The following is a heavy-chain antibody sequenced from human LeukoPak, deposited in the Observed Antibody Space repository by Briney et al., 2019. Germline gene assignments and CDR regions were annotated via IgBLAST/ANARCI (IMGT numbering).Heavy chain of an antibody. V-gene: IGHV3-53*01. CDR3: ARVAAAGTIYYYYYMDV. J-gene: IGHJ6*03. CDR2: IYSGGST. D-gene: IGHD6-13*01. Sequence: GGSLRLSCAASGFTVSSNYMSWVRQAPGKGLEWVSVIYSGGSTYYADSVKGRFTISRDNSKNTLYLQMNSLRAEDTAVYYCARVAAAGTIYYYYYMDVWGKGTTVTISS. CDR1: GFTVSSNY.